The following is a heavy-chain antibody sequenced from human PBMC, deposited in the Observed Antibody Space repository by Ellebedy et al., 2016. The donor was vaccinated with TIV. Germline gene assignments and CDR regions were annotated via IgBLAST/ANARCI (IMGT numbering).Heavy chain of an antibody. CDR2: INGGNDDT. CDR3: ARGGFWLIISDVVENFYGMDV. D-gene: IGHD2-21*01. J-gene: IGHJ6*02. V-gene: IGHV1-3*01. Sequence: AASVKVSCKASGYTFTSHALQWVRQAPGQRLEWMGWINGGNDDTKYSQNFQGRLTITRDTSASTSYMELTSLTSEDTAVYYCARGGFWLIISDVVENFYGMDVWGQGTPVTVSS. CDR1: GYTFTSHA.